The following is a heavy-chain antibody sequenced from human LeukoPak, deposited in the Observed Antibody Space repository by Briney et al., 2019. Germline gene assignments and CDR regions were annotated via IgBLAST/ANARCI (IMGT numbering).Heavy chain of an antibody. Sequence: GGSLRLSCAATGCRFSDYYMSWIRQAPGKGLEWVAYISSTGSAIFYPDSVKGRFTISRDHAKNSLSLQLNSLRAEDTAVYYCAKGGIRYGYWFEHWGKGTLVTVFS. J-gene: IGHJ5*02. CDR2: ISSTGSAI. CDR1: GCRFSDYY. V-gene: IGHV3-11*01. D-gene: IGHD3-10*01. CDR3: AKGGIRYGYWFEH.